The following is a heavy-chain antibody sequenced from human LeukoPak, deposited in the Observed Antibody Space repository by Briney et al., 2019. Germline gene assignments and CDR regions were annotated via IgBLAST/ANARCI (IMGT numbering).Heavy chain of an antibody. J-gene: IGHJ4*02. V-gene: IGHV4-39*01. Sequence: NPSETLSLTCTVSDGSITRSSYYWGWIRQTPGEGLDWIGSIYYSGITYYNPSLQGRVTMSVDTSKNQFSLKLNSVTVAGTAVYYCARLRVTTGFDYWDQGIPVTVSS. D-gene: IGHD2-21*02. CDR3: ARLRVTTGFDY. CDR1: DGSITRSSYY. CDR2: IYYSGIT.